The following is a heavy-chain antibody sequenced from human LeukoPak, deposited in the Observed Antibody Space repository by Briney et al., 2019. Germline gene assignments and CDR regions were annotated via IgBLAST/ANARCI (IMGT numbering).Heavy chain of an antibody. CDR3: ASSPARYGMDV. J-gene: IGHJ6*02. Sequence: SSETLSLTCAVYGGSFSGYYWSWIRQPPGKGLEWIGEINHSGSTNYNPSLKSRVTILVDTSKNQFSLKLSSVTAADTAVYYCASSPARYGMDVWGQGTTVTVSS. V-gene: IGHV4-34*01. CDR2: INHSGST. CDR1: GGSFSGYY.